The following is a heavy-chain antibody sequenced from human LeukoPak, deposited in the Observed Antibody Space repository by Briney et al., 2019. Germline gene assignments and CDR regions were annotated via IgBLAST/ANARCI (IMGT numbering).Heavy chain of an antibody. J-gene: IGHJ5*02. CDR3: ARPYSIAAAGGRSDP. Sequence: PGGSLRLSCAASGFTFSSYAMHWVRQAPGKGLEWVAVISYDGSNKYYADSVKGRFTISRDNSKNTLYLQMNSLRAEDTAVYYCARPYSIAAAGGRSDPGAKEPLVTVPS. CDR2: ISYDGSNK. CDR1: GFTFSSYA. V-gene: IGHV3-30*04. D-gene: IGHD6-13*01.